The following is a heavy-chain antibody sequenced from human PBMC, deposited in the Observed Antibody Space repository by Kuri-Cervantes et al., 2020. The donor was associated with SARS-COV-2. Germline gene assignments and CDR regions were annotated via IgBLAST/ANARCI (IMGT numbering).Heavy chain of an antibody. D-gene: IGHD3-10*01. CDR2: ISAYNGNT. CDR3: ARDRVNSRLLWFGELFVY. V-gene: IGHV1-18*01. Sequence: ASVKFSCKASGGTFSSYAVSWVRQAPGQGLEWMGCISAYNGNTNYAQKLQGRVTMTTDTSTSTAYMELRSLRSDDTAVYYCARDRVNSRLLWFGELFVYWGQGTLVTVSS. J-gene: IGHJ4*02. CDR1: GGTFSSYA.